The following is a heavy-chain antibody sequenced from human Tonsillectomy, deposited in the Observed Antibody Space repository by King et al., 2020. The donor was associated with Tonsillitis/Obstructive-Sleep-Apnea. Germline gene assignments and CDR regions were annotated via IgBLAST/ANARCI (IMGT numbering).Heavy chain of an antibody. V-gene: IGHV3-30*18. J-gene: IGHJ4*02. CDR1: GFTFSSYG. CDR2: ISYDGSNK. CDR3: AKDSGGSYYSGADY. Sequence: VQLVESGGGVVQPGRSLRLSCAASGFTFSSYGMHWVRQAPGKGLEWVAVISYDGSNKHYADSVKGRFTISRDNSKNTLYLQMNSLRAEDTAVYYCAKDSGGSYYSGADYWGQGTLVTVSS. D-gene: IGHD1-26*01.